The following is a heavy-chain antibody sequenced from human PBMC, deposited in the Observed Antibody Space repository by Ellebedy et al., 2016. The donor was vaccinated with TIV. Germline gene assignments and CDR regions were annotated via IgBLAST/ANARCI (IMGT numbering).Heavy chain of an antibody. CDR3: ANGGSLSYGIFDY. Sequence: SETLSLXXTISGASISDVGSYWSRIRQLPGKGLEWIGYVYHLGNTYYTPSLKSRVAISVDSSKNQFSLRLNSVTAADTGVYYCANGGSLSYGIFDYWGQGNLVTVSS. CDR2: VYHLGNT. J-gene: IGHJ4*02. CDR1: GASISDVGSY. V-gene: IGHV4-31*03. D-gene: IGHD3-16*01.